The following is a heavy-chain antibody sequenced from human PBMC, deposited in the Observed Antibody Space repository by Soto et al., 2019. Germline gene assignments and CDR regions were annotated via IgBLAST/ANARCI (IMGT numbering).Heavy chain of an antibody. J-gene: IGHJ6*02. V-gene: IGHV3-23*01. CDR3: AKEETVISHYYYYYGMDV. CDR1: GFTFSSYA. CDR2: ISGTGGIT. Sequence: EVQLLESGGGLVQPGGSLRLSCAASGFTFSSYAMNWVRQAPGKGLEWVSVISGTGGITYHADSVKGRFTISSDNSKNPLYLQMDSLRAEDTAVYFCAKEETVISHYYYYYGMDVWGQGTTVTVSS. D-gene: IGHD4-4*01.